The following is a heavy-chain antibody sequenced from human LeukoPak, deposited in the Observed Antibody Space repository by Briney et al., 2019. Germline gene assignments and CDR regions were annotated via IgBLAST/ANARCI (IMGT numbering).Heavy chain of an antibody. J-gene: IGHJ4*02. CDR2: IRYDGSNK. Sequence: GGSLRLSCAASGFTFSSYGMHWVRQAPGKGLEWVAFIRYDGSNKYYADSVKGRFTISRDNSKNTLYLQMNSLRAEDTAVYYCAKATHAQRITIFGVVIITPDYWGQGTLVTVSS. CDR1: GFTFSSYG. V-gene: IGHV3-30*02. D-gene: IGHD3-3*01. CDR3: AKATHAQRITIFGVVIITPDY.